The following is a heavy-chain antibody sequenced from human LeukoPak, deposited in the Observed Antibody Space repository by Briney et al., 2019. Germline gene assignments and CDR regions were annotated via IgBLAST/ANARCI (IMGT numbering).Heavy chain of an antibody. CDR3: ARGRGAYYYGSGRHFSY. CDR2: MNPNRGNT. J-gene: IGHJ4*02. D-gene: IGHD3-10*01. Sequence: GAPVKVSCKASGYTFTSYDINWVRQATGQGLEWMGWMNPNRGNTGYAQKFQGRVTMTRNTSISTAYMELSSLRSEDTAVYYCARGRGAYYYGSGRHFSYWGQGTLVTVSS. CDR1: GYTFTSYD. V-gene: IGHV1-8*01.